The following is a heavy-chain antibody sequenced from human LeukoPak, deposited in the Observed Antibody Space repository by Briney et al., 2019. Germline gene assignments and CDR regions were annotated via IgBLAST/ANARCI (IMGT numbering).Heavy chain of an antibody. CDR1: GYTFTGYY. CDR3: AREAAEIAAAGIDY. CDR2: INPNSGGT. J-gene: IGHJ4*02. V-gene: IGHV1-2*02. Sequence: ASVKVSCKASGYTFTGYYMHWVQQAPGQGLEWMGWINPNSGGTNYAQKFQGRVTMTRDTSISTAYMELSRLRSEDTAVYYCAREAAEIAAAGIDYWGQGTLVTVSS. D-gene: IGHD6-13*01.